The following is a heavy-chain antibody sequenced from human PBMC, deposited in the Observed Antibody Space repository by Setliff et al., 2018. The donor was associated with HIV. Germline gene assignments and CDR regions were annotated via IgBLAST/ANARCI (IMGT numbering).Heavy chain of an antibody. D-gene: IGHD2-15*01. V-gene: IGHV4-31*03. CDR3: VRGLGSEFDY. CDR2: IYYSGST. CDR1: GVSTTSGGYY. J-gene: IGHJ4*02. Sequence: SETLSLTCSVSGVSTTSGGYYWSWIRQHPGKGLEYIGYIYYSGSTYYNPSLKSRVTMSIDTSTQQFFLNVTSVTAADTAVYYCVRGLGSEFDYWGQGTLVTVSS.